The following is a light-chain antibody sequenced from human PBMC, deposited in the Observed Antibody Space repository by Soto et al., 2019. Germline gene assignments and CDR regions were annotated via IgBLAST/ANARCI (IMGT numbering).Light chain of an antibody. CDR1: SSDVGRYDY. CDR2: DVT. V-gene: IGLV2-11*01. Sequence: QSALAQPRSVSGSPGQLVTISCTGTSSDVGRYDYVSWYQQHPGKAPKLIVYDVTERPSGVPDRFSGSKSGNTASLTISGLQAEDEADYSCCSFAGSYSYVFGTGTKVTVL. CDR3: CSFAGSYSYV. J-gene: IGLJ1*01.